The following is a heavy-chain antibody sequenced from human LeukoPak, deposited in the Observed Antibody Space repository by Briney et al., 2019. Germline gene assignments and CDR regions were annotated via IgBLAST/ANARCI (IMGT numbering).Heavy chain of an antibody. CDR2: MYYSGST. J-gene: IGHJ3*02. V-gene: IGHV4-39*01. Sequence: SETLSLTCTVSGGSISSSSYYWGWIRQPPGKGLEWIGSMYYSGSTYYNPSLKSRVTISVDTSKNQFSLKLSSVTAADTAVYYCARSITMVRGESDAFDIWGQGTMVTVSS. D-gene: IGHD3-10*01. CDR1: GGSISSSSYY. CDR3: ARSITMVRGESDAFDI.